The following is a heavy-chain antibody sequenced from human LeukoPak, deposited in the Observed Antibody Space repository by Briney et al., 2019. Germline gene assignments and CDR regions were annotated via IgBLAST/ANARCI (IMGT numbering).Heavy chain of an antibody. CDR2: IYYSGAT. CDR1: GGSISSSAYY. CDR3: ARSPDYYYMDV. V-gene: IGHV4-39*01. Sequence: SETLSLTCIVSGGSISSSAYYWGWIRQPPGKGLEWIATIYYSGATYSNLSLKSRVTISVDPSKNQFSLRLSSLTAADTAVYYCARSPDYYYMDVWGKGTTVTVSS. J-gene: IGHJ6*03.